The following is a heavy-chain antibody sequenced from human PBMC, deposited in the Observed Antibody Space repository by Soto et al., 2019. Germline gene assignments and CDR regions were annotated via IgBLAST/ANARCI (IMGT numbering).Heavy chain of an antibody. J-gene: IGHJ3*02. Sequence: SETLSLTCTVSGGSVSSRSYYWSWIRQPPGKGLEWIGYIYYSGSTNYNPSLKSRVTISVDTSKNQFSLKLSSVTAADTAVYYCARDPNTYYYDSSGPRDAFDIWGQGTTVTVSS. CDR3: ARDPNTYYYDSSGPRDAFDI. CDR1: GGSVSSRSYY. D-gene: IGHD3-22*01. CDR2: IYYSGST. V-gene: IGHV4-61*01.